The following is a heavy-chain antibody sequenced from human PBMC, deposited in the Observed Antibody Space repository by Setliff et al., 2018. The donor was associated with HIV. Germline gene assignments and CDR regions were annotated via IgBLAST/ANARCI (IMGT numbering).Heavy chain of an antibody. CDR2: IIPILGIA. V-gene: IGHV1-69*10. Sequence: SVKVSCKASGGTFSSYAISWVRQAPGQGLEWMGGIIPILGIANYTQKFQGRVTITTDESTSTAYMELSSLRSEDTAVYYCAREVPATAIPGYYFDYWGQGTLVTVSS. CDR1: GGTFSSYA. CDR3: AREVPATAIPGYYFDY. J-gene: IGHJ4*02. D-gene: IGHD2-21*02.